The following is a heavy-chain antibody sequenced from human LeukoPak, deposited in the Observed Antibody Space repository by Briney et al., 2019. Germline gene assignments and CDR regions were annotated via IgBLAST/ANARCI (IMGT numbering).Heavy chain of an antibody. V-gene: IGHV1-2*02. D-gene: IGHD7-27*01. CDR3: ARDENWGPAY. CDR1: GYTFTGHY. Sequence: VSVKVSCKASGYTFTGHYMHWMRQAPGQTLEWMGWIKPNSGGTHFAQKFQGRLTISRDTSISPAYLEVSRLTSDDTAIYYCARDENWGPAYSGQGSLVT. CDR2: IKPNSGGT. J-gene: IGHJ4*02.